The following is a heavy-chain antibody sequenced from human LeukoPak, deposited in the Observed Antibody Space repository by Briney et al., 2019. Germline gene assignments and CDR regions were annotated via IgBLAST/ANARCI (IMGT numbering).Heavy chain of an antibody. Sequence: PSETLSLTCTVSGGSIDDYYWSWIRQPPGGGLEWIGYIFHTGLTKYNPSLQSRVSISLDTSKDRFSLTLSSVTPADTAVYYCARVIYFGSSGYSQLFDSWGQGTLVTVSA. CDR2: IFHTGLT. CDR3: ARVIYFGSSGYSQLFDS. D-gene: IGHD3-22*01. CDR1: GGSIDDYY. V-gene: IGHV4-59*01. J-gene: IGHJ4*02.